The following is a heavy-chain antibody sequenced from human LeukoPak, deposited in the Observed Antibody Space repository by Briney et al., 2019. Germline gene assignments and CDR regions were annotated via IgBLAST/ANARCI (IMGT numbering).Heavy chain of an antibody. CDR2: IYSGGST. J-gene: IGHJ4*02. V-gene: IGHV3-66*01. D-gene: IGHD6-19*01. Sequence: GGSLRLSCAASGFTFRTYAMSWVRQAPGQGLEWVSVIYSGGSTYYADSVKGRFTISRDNSKNTLYLQMNSLRAEDTAVYYCASGMAVAGPFDYWGQGTLVTVSS. CDR1: GFTFRTYA. CDR3: ASGMAVAGPFDY.